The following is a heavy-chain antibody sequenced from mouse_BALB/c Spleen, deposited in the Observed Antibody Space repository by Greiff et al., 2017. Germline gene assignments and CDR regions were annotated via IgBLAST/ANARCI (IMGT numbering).Heavy chain of an antibody. CDR2: INPSNGGT. D-gene: IGHD1-1*01. V-gene: IGHV1S81*02. CDR3: TRDGSLGY. Sequence: VQLQQPGADLVKPGASVKLSCKASGYTFTSYYMYWVKQRPGQGLEWIGGINPSNGGTNFNEKFKSKATLTVDKSSSTAYMQLSSLTSEDSAVYYCTRDGSLGYWGQGTTLTVSS. CDR1: GYTFTSYY. J-gene: IGHJ2*01.